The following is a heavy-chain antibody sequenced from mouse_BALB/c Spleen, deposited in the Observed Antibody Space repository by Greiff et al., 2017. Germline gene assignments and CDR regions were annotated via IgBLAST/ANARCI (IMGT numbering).Heavy chain of an antibody. V-gene: IGHV1-9*01. CDR3: ARASARATRGAFAY. D-gene: IGHD3-1*01. J-gene: IGHJ3*01. Sequence: QVQLKQSGAELMKPGASVKISCKATGYTFSSYWIEWVKQRPGHGLEWIGEILPGSGSTNYNEKFKGKATFTADTSSNTAYMQLSSLTSEDSAVYYCARASARATRGAFAYWGQGTLVTVSA. CDR2: ILPGSGST. CDR1: GYTFSSYW.